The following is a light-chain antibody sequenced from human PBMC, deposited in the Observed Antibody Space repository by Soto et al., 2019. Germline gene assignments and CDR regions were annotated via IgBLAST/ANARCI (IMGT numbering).Light chain of an antibody. V-gene: IGKV1-5*03. CDR3: QQYNSYSGT. Sequence: IQMTQSPSTLSASVGDRVTITCRASQTISNWLAWYQQKPGKAPKLLIYKASTLESAVPSRFSGSGSGTEFTLTISSLQPDDFATYYCQQYNSYSGTFGQGTMVDIK. CDR2: KAS. CDR1: QTISNW. J-gene: IGKJ1*01.